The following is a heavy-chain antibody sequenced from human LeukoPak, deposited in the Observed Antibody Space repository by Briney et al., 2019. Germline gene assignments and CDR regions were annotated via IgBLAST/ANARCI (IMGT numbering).Heavy chain of an antibody. Sequence: ASETLSLTCTVSGDSIRSNNYYWGWIRQPPGKGLEWIGSIYDTGSTFYNPSLKSRVIISVDTSKNQFSLKLSSVTAADTAVYYCQSRFLEWLLDYWGQGTLVTVSS. CDR1: GDSIRSNNYY. J-gene: IGHJ4*02. CDR3: QSRFLEWLLDY. D-gene: IGHD3-3*01. CDR2: IYDTGST. V-gene: IGHV4-39*01.